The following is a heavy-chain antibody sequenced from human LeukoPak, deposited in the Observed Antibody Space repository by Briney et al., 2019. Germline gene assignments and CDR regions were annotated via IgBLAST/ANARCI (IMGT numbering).Heavy chain of an antibody. V-gene: IGHV3-7*01. D-gene: IGHD1-26*01. J-gene: IGHJ3*02. CDR2: IKEDESEK. Sequence: QAGGSLRLSCAASRFTFSSYAMSWVRQAPGKGLEWVANIKEDESEKSYVDSVKGRFTISRDNAKNSLYLQMNSLRAEDTAVYYCARLGGKGDALDIWGQGTMVTVSS. CDR1: RFTFSSYA. CDR3: ARLGGKGDALDI.